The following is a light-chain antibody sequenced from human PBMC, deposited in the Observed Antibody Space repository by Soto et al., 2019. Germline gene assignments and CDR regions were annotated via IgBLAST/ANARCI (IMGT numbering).Light chain of an antibody. CDR3: SSYTSSSSLVV. V-gene: IGLV2-14*01. J-gene: IGLJ1*01. CDR2: DVS. CDR1: SSDFGGYNY. Sequence: QSALTQPASVSGSPVHSITISSTGTSSDFGGYNYASCDQQHPGKAPKLMIYDVSNRPSGVSNRFSGSKSGNTASLTISGLQAEDESDYYCSSYTSSSSLVVFGTGTKVTVL.